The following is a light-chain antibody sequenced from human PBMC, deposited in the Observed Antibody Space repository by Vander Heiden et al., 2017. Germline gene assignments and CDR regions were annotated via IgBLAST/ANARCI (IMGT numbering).Light chain of an antibody. J-gene: IGLJ2*01. CDR1: ALPKQY. V-gene: IGLV3-25*03. Sequence: SYELTQPPPVSVSPGQTARITCSGDALPKQYAYWYQQKPGQAPVLVRHKDSERPSGIPERFSGSSSGTTVTLTISGVQAEDEADYYCQSADSSGTYVVFGGGTKLTVL. CDR2: KDS. CDR3: QSADSSGTYVV.